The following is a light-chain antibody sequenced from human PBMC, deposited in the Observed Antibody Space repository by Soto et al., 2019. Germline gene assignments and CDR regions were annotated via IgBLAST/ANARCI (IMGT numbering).Light chain of an antibody. J-gene: IGKJ2*01. Sequence: EIVMTQSPATLSVSPGERATLSCRASQSVGSNLAWYQQKPGQAPRLLIYGASTRATGIPARFSGSASGTEFSLTISSLQSEDFAVYYCQQYNQWPLYNFGQGSNLEIK. V-gene: IGKV3-15*01. CDR1: QSVGSN. CDR3: QQYNQWPLYN. CDR2: GAS.